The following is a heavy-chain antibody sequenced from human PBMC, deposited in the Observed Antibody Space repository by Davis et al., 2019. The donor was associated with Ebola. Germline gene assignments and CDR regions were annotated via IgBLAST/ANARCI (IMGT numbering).Heavy chain of an antibody. CDR1: GYIFTSYY. CDR3: AREMIVVVVAANDFGYYYGMDV. CDR2: INPSGGST. J-gene: IGHJ6*04. V-gene: IGHV1-46*01. D-gene: IGHD2-15*01. Sequence: ASVKVSCKASGYIFTSYYMHWVRQAPGQGLEWMGIINPSGGSTSYAQKFQGRVTMTRDTSTSTVYMELSSLRSEDTAVYYCAREMIVVVVAANDFGYYYGMDVWGKGTTVTVSS.